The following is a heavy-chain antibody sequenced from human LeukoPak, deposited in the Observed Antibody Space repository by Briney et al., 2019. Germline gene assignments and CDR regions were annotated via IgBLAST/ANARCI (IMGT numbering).Heavy chain of an antibody. D-gene: IGHD3-9*01. CDR2: ISAYNGNT. CDR1: GYTFTSYG. V-gene: IGHV1-18*01. Sequence: GASVKVSCKASGYTFTSYGISWVRQAPGQGLEWMGWISAYNGNTNYAQKLQGRVTMTTDTSTSTAYMELRGLRSDDTAVYYCARDALYDILTGYYSRYRGGHLQLNAFDIWGQGTMVTVSS. J-gene: IGHJ3*02. CDR3: ARDALYDILTGYYSRYRGGHLQLNAFDI.